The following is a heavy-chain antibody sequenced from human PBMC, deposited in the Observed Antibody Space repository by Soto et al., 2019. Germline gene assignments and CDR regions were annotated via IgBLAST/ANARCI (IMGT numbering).Heavy chain of an antibody. Sequence: EWMGGFDPDDGETIYAQKFQGRVTMTEDTSTDTAYMELSSLRSEDTAVYYCATEGYCTNGVCYRGFDYWGQGTLVTVSS. CDR3: ATEGYCTNGVCYRGFDY. CDR2: FDPDDGET. D-gene: IGHD2-8*01. V-gene: IGHV1-24*01. J-gene: IGHJ4*02.